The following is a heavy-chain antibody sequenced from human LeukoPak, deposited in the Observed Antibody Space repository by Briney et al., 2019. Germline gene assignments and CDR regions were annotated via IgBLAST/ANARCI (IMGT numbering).Heavy chain of an antibody. CDR1: GFTNYA. Sequence: PGGSLRLSCTASGFTNYAMSWVRQAPGKGLGWVSSFSGSGGSTHYADSVKGRFTISRDNSKNTLYLQMNSLRAEDTALYYRAKDHEKDDGYSYGHDYWRQGTLVTVSS. V-gene: IGHV3-23*01. D-gene: IGHD5-18*01. CDR2: FSGSGGST. CDR3: AKDHEKDDGYSYGHDY. J-gene: IGHJ4*02.